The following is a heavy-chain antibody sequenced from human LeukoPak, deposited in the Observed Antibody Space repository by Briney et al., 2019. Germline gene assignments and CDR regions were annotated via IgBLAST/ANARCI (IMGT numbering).Heavy chain of an antibody. CDR3: AREMRIAAPGTNYYYGMDV. CDR2: ISSSSSYI. CDR1: GFTFSSYS. Sequence: GSLRLSCAASGFTFSSYSMNWVRQAPGKGLEWVSSISSSSSYIYYADSVKGRFTISRDNAKNSLYLQMNSLRAEDTAVYYCAREMRIAAPGTNYYYGMDVWGQGTTVTVSS. V-gene: IGHV3-21*01. D-gene: IGHD1-1*01. J-gene: IGHJ6*02.